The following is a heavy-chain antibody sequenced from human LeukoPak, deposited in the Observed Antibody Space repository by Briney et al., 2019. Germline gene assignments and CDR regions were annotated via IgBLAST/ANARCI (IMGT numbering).Heavy chain of an antibody. D-gene: IGHD6-19*01. CDR1: GGTFSSYA. CDR2: IIPIFGTA. Sequence: SSVKVSCKASGGTFSSYAISWVRQAPGQGLEWMGRIIPIFGTANYAQKFQGGVTITTDESTSTAYMELSSLRSEDTAVYYCARDRSIAVAGTLDYWGQGTLVTVSS. J-gene: IGHJ4*02. V-gene: IGHV1-69*05. CDR3: ARDRSIAVAGTLDY.